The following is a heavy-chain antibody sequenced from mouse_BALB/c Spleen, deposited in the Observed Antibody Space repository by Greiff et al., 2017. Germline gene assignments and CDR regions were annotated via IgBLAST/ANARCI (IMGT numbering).Heavy chain of an antibody. CDR3: ARTGNYGLGAY. V-gene: IGHV2-9*02. J-gene: IGHJ3*01. D-gene: IGHD2-1*01. CDR1: GFSLTSYG. Sequence: VQLQESGPGLVAPSQSLSITCTVSGFSLTSYGVHWVRQPPGKGLEWLGVIWAGGSTNYNSALMSRLSISKDNSKSQVFLKMNSLQTDDTAMYYCARTGNYGLGAYWGQGTLVTVSA. CDR2: IWAGGST.